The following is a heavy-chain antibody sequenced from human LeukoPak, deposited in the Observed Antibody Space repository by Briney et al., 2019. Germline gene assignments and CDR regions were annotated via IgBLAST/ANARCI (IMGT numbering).Heavy chain of an antibody. CDR3: AKVPAGIYYYFDY. J-gene: IGHJ4*02. CDR1: GFTFSSYG. D-gene: IGHD1-26*01. Sequence: GGSLRLSCAASGFTFSSYGMHWVRQAPGKGLEWVAVISYDGSNKYYADSVKGRFTISRDNSKNTLYLQMNSLRAEDTAVYYCAKVPAGIYYYFDYWGQGTLVTVSS. V-gene: IGHV3-30*18. CDR2: ISYDGSNK.